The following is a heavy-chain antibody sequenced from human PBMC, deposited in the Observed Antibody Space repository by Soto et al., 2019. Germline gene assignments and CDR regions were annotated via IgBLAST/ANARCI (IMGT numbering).Heavy chain of an antibody. J-gene: IGHJ6*02. CDR3: ACNGRVTAFQGDGMVV. CDR2: ISSSSTYI. V-gene: IGHV3-21*01. CDR1: GFTFSSYS. D-gene: IGHD2-21*02. Sequence: EVPLVESGGGLVKPGGSLRLSCAASGFTFSSYSMNWVRQAPGKGLEWVSSISSSSTYIYYADSVKGRFTISRDNARNSPYLQMNSVRAEDTAVYYCACNGRVTAFQGDGMVVWGQGTTVTVSS.